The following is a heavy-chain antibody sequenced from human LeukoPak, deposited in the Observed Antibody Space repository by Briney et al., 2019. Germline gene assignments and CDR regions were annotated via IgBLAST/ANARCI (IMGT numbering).Heavy chain of an antibody. J-gene: IGHJ4*02. CDR2: INAGNGDT. V-gene: IGHV1-3*01. CDR3: ARGGRLLWFGEFDY. CDR1: GYSFSSYV. Sequence: ASVKVSCKASGYSFSSYVIHWLRRAPGQRPEWMGWINAGNGDTKYSQNFQGRVTITGDASATTAYMELSSLRSEDTAVYFCARGGRLLWFGEFDYWGQGTLVTVSS. D-gene: IGHD3-10*01.